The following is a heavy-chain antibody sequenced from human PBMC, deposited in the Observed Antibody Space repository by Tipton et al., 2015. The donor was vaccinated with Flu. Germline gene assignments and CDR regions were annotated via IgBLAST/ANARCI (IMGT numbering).Heavy chain of an antibody. CDR1: GLTFGDYA. CDR3: TRDNTMVRGVIGY. J-gene: IGHJ4*02. Sequence: SLRLSCTASGLTFGDYAMSWVRQAPGKGLEWVGFIRSKAYGGTTEYAASVKGRFTISRDDSKSIAYLQMNSLKTEDTAVYYCTRDNTMVRGVIGYWGQGTLVTVSS. CDR2: IRSKAYGGTT. D-gene: IGHD3-10*01. V-gene: IGHV3-49*04.